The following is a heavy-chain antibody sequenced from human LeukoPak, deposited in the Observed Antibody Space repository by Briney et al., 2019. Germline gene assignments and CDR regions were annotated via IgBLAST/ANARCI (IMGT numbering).Heavy chain of an antibody. J-gene: IGHJ4*02. CDR2: MNPNSGNT. V-gene: IGHV1-8*03. D-gene: IGHD2-2*01. CDR1: GYTFTSYD. Sequence: ASVKVSCKASGYTFTSYDINWVRQATGQGLEWMGWMNPNSGNTGYAQKFQGRVTITRNTSISTAYMELSGLRSEDTAVYYCARVGCSSTSCLDYWGQGTLVTVSS. CDR3: ARVGCSSTSCLDY.